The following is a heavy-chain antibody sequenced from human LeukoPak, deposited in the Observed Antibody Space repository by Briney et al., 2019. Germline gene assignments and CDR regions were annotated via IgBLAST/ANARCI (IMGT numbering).Heavy chain of an antibody. CDR2: ISSSSSTI. D-gene: IGHD6-19*01. Sequence: GGSLRLSCAASGFTFSSYSMNWVRQAPGRGLEWVSYISSSSSTIYYADSVKGRFTISRDNAKNSLYLQMNSLRAEDTAVYYCARDPSGIEAGTNYWGQGTLVTVSS. CDR3: ARDPSGIEAGTNY. V-gene: IGHV3-48*04. J-gene: IGHJ4*02. CDR1: GFTFSSYS.